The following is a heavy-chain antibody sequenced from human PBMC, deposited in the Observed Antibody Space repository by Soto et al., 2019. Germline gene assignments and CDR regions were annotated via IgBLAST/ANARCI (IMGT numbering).Heavy chain of an antibody. CDR2: ISYDGSNK. D-gene: IGHD2-2*01. CDR3: AIVPCISTSCYARGYYGMDV. CDR1: GFTFSSYA. Sequence: PGGSLRLSCAASGFTFSSYAMHWVRQAPGKGLEWVAVISYDGSNKYYADNVKGRFTISRDNSKNTLYLQMNSLRAEDTAVYYCAIVPCISTSCYARGYYGMDVWGQGTTVTVSS. J-gene: IGHJ6*02. V-gene: IGHV3-30-3*01.